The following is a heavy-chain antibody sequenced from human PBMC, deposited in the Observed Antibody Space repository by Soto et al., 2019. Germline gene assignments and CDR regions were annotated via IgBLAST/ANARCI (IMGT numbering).Heavy chain of an antibody. V-gene: IGHV4-38-2*02. D-gene: IGHD3-3*01. CDR2: IYSNSGGST. J-gene: IGHJ4*02. CDR1: GDSVSGVWL. Sequence: SETLSLTCTVSGDSVSGVWLRWARQRPAKGMGWDGIIYSNSGGSTYYSPSLESRMHMTLDEARNHYSLRQMTMTATDAAVYFCARAPVGLDAISYFDYWGQGKLVTVSS. CDR3: ARAPVGLDAISYFDY.